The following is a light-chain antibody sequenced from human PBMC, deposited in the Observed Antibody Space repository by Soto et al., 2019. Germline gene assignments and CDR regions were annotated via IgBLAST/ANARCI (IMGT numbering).Light chain of an antibody. CDR1: QSVSSN. Sequence: EIVMTQSPATLSVSPGERATLSCRASQSVSSNLAWYQQKPGQAPRLLIYGASNRTTCIPARFSGSESGTAFTHTISGLESEDFAVYYCQQYNNWPPWTFGHGTKVEIK. V-gene: IGKV3-15*01. J-gene: IGKJ1*01. CDR2: GAS. CDR3: QQYNNWPPWT.